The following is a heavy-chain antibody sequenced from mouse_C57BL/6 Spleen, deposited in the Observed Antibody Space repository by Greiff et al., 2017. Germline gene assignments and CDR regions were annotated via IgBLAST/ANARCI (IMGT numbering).Heavy chain of an antibody. J-gene: IGHJ2*01. CDR3: ASRDHYYFDD. CDR1: GYTFTDYY. V-gene: IGHV1-26*01. D-gene: IGHD3-1*01. Sequence: VQLQQSGPELVKPGASVKISCKASGYTFTDYYMNWVKQSHGKSLEWIGNINPNNGGTIYNQKFKGKATLTVDKSSSTAYMKLSSLTSEDSAVYYCASRDHYYFDDWGQGTTLTVSS. CDR2: INPNNGGT.